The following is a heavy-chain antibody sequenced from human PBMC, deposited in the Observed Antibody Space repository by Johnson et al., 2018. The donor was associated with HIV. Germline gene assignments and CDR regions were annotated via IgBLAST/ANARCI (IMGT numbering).Heavy chain of an antibody. Sequence: VHLVESGGGVVQPGRSLKLSCAASGFTFSDYYMSWIRQAPGKGLEWVSYISSSGSTIYHADSVKGRFTISRDNAKNSLYLQMNSLRAEDTAVYYCGRVADYYDSIAVLNAFDIWGQGTMVTVSS. V-gene: IGHV3-11*04. CDR2: ISSSGSTI. CDR3: GRVADYYDSIAVLNAFDI. J-gene: IGHJ3*02. CDR1: GFTFSDYY. D-gene: IGHD3-22*01.